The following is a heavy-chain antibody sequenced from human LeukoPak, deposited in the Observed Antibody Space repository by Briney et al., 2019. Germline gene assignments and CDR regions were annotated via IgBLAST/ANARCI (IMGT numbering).Heavy chain of an antibody. CDR1: GGSFSGYY. D-gene: IGHD3-10*01. CDR2: INHSGST. J-gene: IGHJ4*02. V-gene: IGHV4-34*01. Sequence: SETLSPTCAVYGGSFSGYYWSWLRQPPGKGLEWIGEINHSGSTNYNPSLKSRVTISIDTSKNQFSLKLSSVAAADTAVYYCARDVDELIDYWGQGTLVTVSS. CDR3: ARDVDELIDY.